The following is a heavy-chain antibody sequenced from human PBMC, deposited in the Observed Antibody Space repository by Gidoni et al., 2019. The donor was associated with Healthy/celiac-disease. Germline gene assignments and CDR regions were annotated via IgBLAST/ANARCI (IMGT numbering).Heavy chain of an antibody. Sequence: EVQLVESGGGLVQPGGSLRLSCAAPGFTFSSYWMSWVRQAPGKGLEWVANIKQDGSEKYYVDSVKGRFTISRDNAKNSLYLQMNSLRAEDTAVYYCAGGIDCSGGSCYSDWGQGTLVTVSS. CDR3: AGGIDCSGGSCYSD. V-gene: IGHV3-7*01. J-gene: IGHJ4*02. CDR2: IKQDGSEK. D-gene: IGHD2-15*01. CDR1: GFTFSSYW.